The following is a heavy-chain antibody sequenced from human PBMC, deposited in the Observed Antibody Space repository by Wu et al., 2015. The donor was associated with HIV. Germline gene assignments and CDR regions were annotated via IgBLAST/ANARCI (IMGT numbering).Heavy chain of an antibody. J-gene: IGHJ6*02. D-gene: IGHD4-17*01. CDR1: GYSFTNYG. V-gene: IGHV1-18*01. CDR3: TKFGDYGDFGMDV. Sequence: QVQLIQSGAEVKKPGASVKVSCKASGYSFTNYGINWVRQAPGQGLEWMGWISIYNDKTNYAQKFQGRVTLSTDKSTSTVYMELRRLRSEDTAVYYCTKFGDYGDFGMDVWGQGTTVTVSS. CDR2: ISIYNDKT.